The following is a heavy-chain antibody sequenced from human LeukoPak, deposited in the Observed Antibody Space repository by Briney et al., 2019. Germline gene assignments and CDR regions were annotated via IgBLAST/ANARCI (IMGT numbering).Heavy chain of an antibody. CDR3: VSSYGGYVLDY. CDR1: GGSISSYS. J-gene: IGHJ4*02. Sequence: PSQTLSLTCTVSGGSISSYSWNWIRQSPGKVLEWIGRAYHSVSINYNPSLKSRVTISVDTSKNQFSLNLSSVTAADTAVYYCVSSYGGYVLDYWGQGTLVIVSS. CDR2: AYHSVSI. V-gene: IGHV4-59*01. D-gene: IGHD5-12*01.